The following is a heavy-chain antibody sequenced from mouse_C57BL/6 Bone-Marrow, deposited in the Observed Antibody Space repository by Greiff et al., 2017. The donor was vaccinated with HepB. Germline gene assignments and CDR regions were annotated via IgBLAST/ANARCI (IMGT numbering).Heavy chain of an antibody. J-gene: IGHJ2*01. Sequence: QVQLQQPGAELVKPGASVKLSCKASGYTFTSYWMHWVKQRPGQGLEWIGMIHPNSGSTNYNEKFTSKATLTVDKSSSTAYMQLSSLTSEDSAVYYCARAYYSNGDDWGQGTTLTVSS. V-gene: IGHV1-64*01. CDR3: ARAYYSNGDD. CDR2: IHPNSGST. CDR1: GYTFTSYW. D-gene: IGHD2-5*01.